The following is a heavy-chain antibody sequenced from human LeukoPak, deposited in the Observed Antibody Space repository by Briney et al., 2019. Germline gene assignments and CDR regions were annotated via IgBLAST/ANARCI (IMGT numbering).Heavy chain of an antibody. CDR3: AREGRGGIEAGTWY. CDR2: IYYSGST. J-gene: IGHJ4*02. V-gene: IGHV4-39*02. CDR1: GGSISSSSYY. Sequence: PSETLSLTCTVSGGSISSSSYYWGWIRQPPGKGLEWIGSIYYSGSTYYNPSLKSRVTISVDTSKNQFSLKLSSVTAADTAVYYCAREGRGGIEAGTWYWGQGTLVTVSS. D-gene: IGHD6-19*01.